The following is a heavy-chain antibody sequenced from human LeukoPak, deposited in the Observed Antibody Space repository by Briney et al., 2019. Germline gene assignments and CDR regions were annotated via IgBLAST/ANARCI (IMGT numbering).Heavy chain of an antibody. CDR1: GFTFDDYG. CDR2: INWNGGST. V-gene: IGHV3-20*04. J-gene: IGHJ4*02. CDR3: ARDVFSDYYYDSSGYHPPGY. D-gene: IGHD3-22*01. Sequence: RAGGSLRLSCAASGFTFDDYGMSWVRHAPGKVLEWVSGINWNGGSTGYADSVKGRFTISRDNAKNSLYLQMNSLRAEDTALYYCARDVFSDYYYDSSGYHPPGYWGQGTLVTVSS.